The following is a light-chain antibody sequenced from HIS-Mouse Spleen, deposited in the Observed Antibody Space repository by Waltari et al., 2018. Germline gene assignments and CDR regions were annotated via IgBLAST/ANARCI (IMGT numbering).Light chain of an antibody. CDR2: DTS. CDR1: SGPVTRGPH. V-gene: IGLV7-46*01. J-gene: IGLJ3*02. CDR3: LLSYSGAWV. Sequence: QAVVTQEPSLPVSPGATVPLTCVCSSGPVTRGPHPHWFRHKPGQAPRTLIYDTSNKHSWTPARFSGSLLGGKAALTLSGAQPEDEAEYYCLLSYSGAWVFGGGTKLTVL.